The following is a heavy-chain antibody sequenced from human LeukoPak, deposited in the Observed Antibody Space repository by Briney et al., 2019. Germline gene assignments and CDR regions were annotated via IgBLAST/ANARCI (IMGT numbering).Heavy chain of an antibody. J-gene: IGHJ3*02. Sequence: GGSLRLSCEVFGFTFNTYGMQYDLHWVRQASGKGLEWVAFMRYDGGNKYHADSVRGRFAISRDNSKNTLYLQMNSLRAEDTAVYYCARDLRSGYYPGGAFDIWGRGTMVTVSS. CDR1: GFTFNTYG. D-gene: IGHD3-3*01. V-gene: IGHV3-30*02. CDR2: MRYDGGNK. CDR3: ARDLRSGYYPGGAFDI.